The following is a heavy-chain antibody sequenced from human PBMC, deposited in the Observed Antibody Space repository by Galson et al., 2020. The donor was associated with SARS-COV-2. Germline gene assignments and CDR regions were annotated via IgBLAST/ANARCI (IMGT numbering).Heavy chain of an antibody. D-gene: IGHD2-2*01. CDR1: GFTVSSNY. J-gene: IGHJ6*02. CDR3: ARGYCTSTSCHHYYGMDV. V-gene: IGHV3-66*01. Sequence: GESLKISCAAPGFTVSSNYMTWVRQAPGKGLEWVSVIYSGGSTYYADSVKGRFTISRDNSKNTLYIQMNSLRAEDTAVYYCARGYCTSTSCHHYYGMDVWGQGTTVTVSS. CDR2: IYSGGST.